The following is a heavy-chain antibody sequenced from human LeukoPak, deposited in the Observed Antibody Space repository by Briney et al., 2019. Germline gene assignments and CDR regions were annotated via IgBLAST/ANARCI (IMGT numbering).Heavy chain of an antibody. V-gene: IGHV3-30*19. J-gene: IGHJ4*02. CDR3: ARAYSSGWYVTEY. Sequence: SGGSLRLSCAASGFTFSSYGMHWVRQAPGKGLEWVAVISYDGSNEYYADSVKGRFTISRDNSKNTLYLQMNSLRTEDTAVYYCARAYSSGWYVTEYWGQGTLVTVSS. D-gene: IGHD6-19*01. CDR1: GFTFSSYG. CDR2: ISYDGSNE.